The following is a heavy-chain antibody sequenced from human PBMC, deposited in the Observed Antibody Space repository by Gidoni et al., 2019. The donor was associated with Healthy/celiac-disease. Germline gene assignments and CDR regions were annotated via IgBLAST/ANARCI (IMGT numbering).Heavy chain of an antibody. J-gene: IGHJ5*02. V-gene: IGHV1-69*02. CDR3: ARGRVGILTGYHHWFDP. Sequence: QVQLVQSGAEVKKPGSSVKVSCKASGGTFSSYTISWVRQAPGQGLEWMGRIIPILGIANYAQKFQGRVTITADKSTSTAYMELSSLRSEDTAVYYCARGRVGILTGYHHWFDPWGQGTLVTVSS. CDR2: IIPILGIA. D-gene: IGHD3-9*01. CDR1: GGTFSSYT.